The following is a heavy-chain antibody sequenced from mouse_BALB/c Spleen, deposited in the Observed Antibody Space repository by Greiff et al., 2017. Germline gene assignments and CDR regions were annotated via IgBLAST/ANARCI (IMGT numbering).Heavy chain of an antibody. J-gene: IGHJ2*01. CDR2: IDPETGGT. Sequence: QVHVKQSGAELVRPGASVTLSCKASGYTFTDYEMHWVKQTPVHGLEWIGAIDPETGGTAYNQKFKGKATLTADKSSSTAYMELRSLTSEDSAVYYCTRGTPYFDDWGQGTTLTVSS. D-gene: IGHD3-3*01. CDR3: TRGTPYFDD. V-gene: IGHV1-15*01. CDR1: GYTFTDYE.